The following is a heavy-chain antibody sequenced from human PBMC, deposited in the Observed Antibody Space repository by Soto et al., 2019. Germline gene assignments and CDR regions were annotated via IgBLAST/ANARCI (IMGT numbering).Heavy chain of an antibody. CDR3: ARSNRLPWGYYYDSSGYLTPTFDY. V-gene: IGHV1-69*13. CDR2: IIPIFGTA. Sequence: SVKVSCKASGGTFSSYAISWVRQAPEQGLEWMGGIIPIFGTANYAQKFQGRVTITADESTSTAYMELSSLRSEDTAVYYCARSNRLPWGYYYDSSGYLTPTFDYWGQGTLVTVSS. CDR1: GGTFSSYA. D-gene: IGHD3-22*01. J-gene: IGHJ4*02.